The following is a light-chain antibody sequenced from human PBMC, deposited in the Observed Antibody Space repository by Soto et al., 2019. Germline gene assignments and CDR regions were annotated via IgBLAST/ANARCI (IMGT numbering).Light chain of an antibody. CDR2: DPS. CDR3: QQRKKWPPLT. Sequence: EIVLTQSPATLSLSPGERAALSCRASETIDSFLAWYQQKPGQPPRLLIYDPSKRATGIPARFSGSGSGTHITLTICLLEPEDFAVYYCQQRKKWPPLTFGGGTKVEIK. J-gene: IGKJ4*01. CDR1: ETIDSF. V-gene: IGKV3-11*01.